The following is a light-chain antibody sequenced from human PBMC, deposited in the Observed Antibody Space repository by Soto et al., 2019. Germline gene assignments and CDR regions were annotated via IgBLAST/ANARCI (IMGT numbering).Light chain of an antibody. V-gene: IGKV1-5*01. Sequence: DIQMTQSPSTLSASVGDGVTITCRASQTISSWLAWYQQKPGKAPELLIYDASTLESGVPSRFSGSGSGTEFTLTISSLQSEDFAVYYCHQYNNWWTFGQGTKVDIK. J-gene: IGKJ1*01. CDR2: DAS. CDR3: HQYNNWWT. CDR1: QTISSW.